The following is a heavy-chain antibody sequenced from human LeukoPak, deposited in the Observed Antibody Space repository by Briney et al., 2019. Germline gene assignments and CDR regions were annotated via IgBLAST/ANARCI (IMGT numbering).Heavy chain of an antibody. V-gene: IGHV4-39*07. J-gene: IGHJ6*03. CDR1: GGSISSSSYY. Sequence: SETLSLTCTVSGGSISSSSYYWGWIRQPPGKGLEWIGSIYYSGSTYYNPSLKSRVTISVDTSKNQFSLKLSSVTAADTAVYYCARRPGMGVDIVATISYYYYMDVWGKGTTVTVSS. D-gene: IGHD5-12*01. CDR3: ARRPGMGVDIVATISYYYYMDV. CDR2: IYYSGST.